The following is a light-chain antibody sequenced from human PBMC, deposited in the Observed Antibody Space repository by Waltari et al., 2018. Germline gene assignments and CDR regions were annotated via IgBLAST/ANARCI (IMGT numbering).Light chain of an antibody. CDR1: GSDVGGYDY. Sequence: QSALTQPASVSGSPGQSITISCTGTGSDVGGYDYVSWYQRHPGKVPKVMIYDVNKRPPGVSDCFSGSKSGYTASLTISGLQAQDEADYYCSSYTSSRAIFVFGIGTKVTVL. CDR3: SSYTSSRAIFV. V-gene: IGLV2-14*01. CDR2: DVN. J-gene: IGLJ1*01.